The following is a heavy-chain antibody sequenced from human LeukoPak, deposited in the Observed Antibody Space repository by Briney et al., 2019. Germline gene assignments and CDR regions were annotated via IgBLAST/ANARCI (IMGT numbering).Heavy chain of an antibody. Sequence: PGGSLRLSCAASGFTFDDYAMHWVRQAPGKGLEWVSYISSSSSIIYYADSVKGRFTISRDNAKNSLYLQMNSLRAEDTAVYYCARVITIFGVAAFDIWGQGTMVTVSS. D-gene: IGHD3-3*01. J-gene: IGHJ3*02. V-gene: IGHV3-48*01. CDR3: ARVITIFGVAAFDI. CDR2: ISSSSSII. CDR1: GFTFDDYA.